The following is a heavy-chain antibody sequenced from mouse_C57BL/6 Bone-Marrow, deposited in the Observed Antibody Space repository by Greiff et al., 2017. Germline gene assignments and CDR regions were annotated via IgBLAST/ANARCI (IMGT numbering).Heavy chain of an antibody. CDR1: GYTFTDYE. V-gene: IGHV1-15*01. J-gene: IGHJ3*01. Sequence: QVQLKESGAELVRPGASVTLSCKASGYTFTDYEMHWVKQTPVHGLEWIGAIDPETGGTAYNQKFKGKAILTADKSSSTAYMELRSLTSEDSAVYYCTLRQLRLPVAYWGQGTLVTVSA. CDR3: TLRQLRLPVAY. D-gene: IGHD3-2*02. CDR2: IDPETGGT.